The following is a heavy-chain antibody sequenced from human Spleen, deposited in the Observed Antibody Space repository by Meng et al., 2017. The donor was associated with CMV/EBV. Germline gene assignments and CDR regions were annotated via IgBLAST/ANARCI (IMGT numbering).Heavy chain of an antibody. CDR3: AEDIVGAFFIAIFGVALILNYFDY. J-gene: IGHJ4*02. CDR2: ISWDGGST. D-gene: IGHD3-3*01. Sequence: TAPGFMFADCTMHWVRQAPGKGLEWVSLISWDGGSTSHADSVKGRFAISRDNSKNSLYLQMNSLRTEDTALYYCAEDIVGAFFIAIFGVALILNYFDYWGQGPLVTVSS. V-gene: IGHV3-43*01. CDR1: GFMFADCT.